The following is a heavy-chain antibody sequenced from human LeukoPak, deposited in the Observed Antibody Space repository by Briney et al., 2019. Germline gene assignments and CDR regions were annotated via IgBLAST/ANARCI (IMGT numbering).Heavy chain of an antibody. CDR1: GGSISSYY. CDR2: IYYSGST. D-gene: IGHD6-19*01. J-gene: IGHJ4*02. CDR3: ARGGSSGRKVGY. V-gene: IGHV4-59*12. Sequence: SETLSLTCTVSGGSISSYYWSWIRQPPGKGLEWIGYIYYSGSTNYNPSLKSRVTISVDTSKNQFSLKLSSVTAADTAVYYCARGGSSGRKVGYWGQGTLVTVSS.